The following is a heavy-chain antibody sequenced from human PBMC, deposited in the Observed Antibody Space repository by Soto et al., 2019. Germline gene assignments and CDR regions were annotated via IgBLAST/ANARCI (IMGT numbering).Heavy chain of an antibody. CDR3: ARAGGDSLHTWFDP. CDR1: GYSISSGYS. V-gene: IGHV4-38-2*01. J-gene: IGHJ5*02. D-gene: IGHD2-21*02. Sequence: SETLSLTCGVSGYSISSGYSWGWIRQPPGKGLEWIGSIYHSGSTYYNPSLKSRVTISVDTSKNQFSLKVSSVTAADTAVYYCARAGGDSLHTWFDPWGQGALVAVSS. CDR2: IYHSGST.